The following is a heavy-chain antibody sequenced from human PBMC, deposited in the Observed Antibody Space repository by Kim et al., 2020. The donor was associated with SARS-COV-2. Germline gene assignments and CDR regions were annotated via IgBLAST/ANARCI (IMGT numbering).Heavy chain of an antibody. CDR3: ARETFSAAGVLDY. CDR1: GFTFSNFG. J-gene: IGHJ4*02. CDR2: IYNDGRTI. Sequence: GGSLRLSCAASGFTFSNFGMHWVRQAPGKGLEWVAIIYNDGRTIYYGDSVKGRFTISRDNSENTLYLHMNSLRVDDTATYYCARETFSAAGVLDYWGQGTLLTVCS. V-gene: IGHV3-33*01. D-gene: IGHD6-13*01.